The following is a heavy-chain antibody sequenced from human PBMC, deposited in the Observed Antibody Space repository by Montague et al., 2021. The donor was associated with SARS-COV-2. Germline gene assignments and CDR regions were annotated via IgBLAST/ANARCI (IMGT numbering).Heavy chain of an antibody. CDR2: ISWNSGSI. CDR1: GFTFGDYA. J-gene: IGHJ6*02. D-gene: IGHD6-13*01. V-gene: IGHV3-9*01. Sequence: SLRLSCAASGFTFGDYAMHWVRQAPGKSLEWVSGISWNSGSIGYADSVKGRFTISRDNAKNSLYLQMNSLRAEDTALYYCAKGIAAAGIGFYYYYYGMDVWGQGTTVTVSS. CDR3: AKGIAAAGIGFYYYYYGMDV.